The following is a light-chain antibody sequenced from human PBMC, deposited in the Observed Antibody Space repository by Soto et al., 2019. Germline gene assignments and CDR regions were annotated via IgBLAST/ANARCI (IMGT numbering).Light chain of an antibody. CDR3: QQRTIWPPSIA. CDR1: QSVLYSSNNKNY. Sequence: DIVMTQSPDSLAVSLGERATINCKSSQSVLYSSNNKNYLAWYQQKPGQPPKLLIYWASTRESGVPDRFSGSGSGTDFTLTISSLEPEDFAVYYCQQRTIWPPSIAFGQGTRLEIK. J-gene: IGKJ5*01. V-gene: IGKV4-1*01. CDR2: WAS.